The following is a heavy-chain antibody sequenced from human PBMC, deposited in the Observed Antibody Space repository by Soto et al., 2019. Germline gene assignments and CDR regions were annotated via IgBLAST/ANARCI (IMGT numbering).Heavy chain of an antibody. CDR2: INESGST. CDR1: GQSFSGHS. V-gene: IGHV4-34*01. CDR3: ARGSGIVALPGELEDVKYDY. D-gene: IGHD1-1*01. J-gene: IGHJ4*02. Sequence: QVQLQQWGAGLVKPSETLSLSCAVYGQSFSGHSWAWIRQPPGKGLEWIGEINESGSTYYNPSLKSRVTISTDTSTNQFSLKPSSVRAAATAAYFCARGSGIVALPGELEDVKYDYWGQATLVNVSS.